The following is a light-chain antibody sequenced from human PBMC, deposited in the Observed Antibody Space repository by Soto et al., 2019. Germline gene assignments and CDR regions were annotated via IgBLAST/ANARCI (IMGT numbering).Light chain of an antibody. CDR2: AAS. J-gene: IGKJ3*01. CDR3: QQYGSSPRIT. Sequence: EIVLTQSPGTLSLSPGERATLSCRASQSLSSSYLAWYPQKPGQAPRLLIYAASSRAPGIPDRFSGSVSGTDLTLTISRLEPEDFAVYYCQQYGSSPRITFGPGTKVDIK. V-gene: IGKV3-20*01. CDR1: QSLSSSY.